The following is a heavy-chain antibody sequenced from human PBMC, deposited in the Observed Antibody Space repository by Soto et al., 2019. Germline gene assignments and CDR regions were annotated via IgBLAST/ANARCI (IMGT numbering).Heavy chain of an antibody. D-gene: IGHD6-6*01. Sequence: EVQLVESGGGLVKPGGTLRASFEAPGTTFRNAWMPWVRQAQGKGLEGVGRIKSKTEGGKTDYGAPVRGRFTISRDDSKNTLYLQMNSLKTEDTAVYYCTTGRFSSSLYFDSWGQGTLVTVSS. CDR1: GTTFRNAW. V-gene: IGHV3-15*01. CDR2: IKSKTEGGKT. CDR3: TTGRFSSSLYFDS. J-gene: IGHJ4*02.